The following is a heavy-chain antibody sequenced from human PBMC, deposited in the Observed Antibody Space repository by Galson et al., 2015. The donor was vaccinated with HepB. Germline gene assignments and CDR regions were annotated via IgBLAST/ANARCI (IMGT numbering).Heavy chain of an antibody. CDR3: ARETPVEDYDSSGPCLDY. CDR1: GYSFTSYW. CDR2: IDPSDSYT. V-gene: IGHV5-10-1*01. D-gene: IGHD3-22*01. Sequence: QSGAEVKKPGESLRISCKGSGYSFTSYWISWVRQMPGKGLEWMGRIDPSDSYTNYSPSFQGHVTISADKSISTAYLQWSSLKASDTAMYYCARETPVEDYDSSGPCLDYWGQGTLVTVSS. J-gene: IGHJ4*02.